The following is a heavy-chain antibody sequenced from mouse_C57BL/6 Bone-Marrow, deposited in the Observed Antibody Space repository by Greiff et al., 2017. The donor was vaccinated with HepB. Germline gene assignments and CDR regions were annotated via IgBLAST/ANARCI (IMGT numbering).Heavy chain of an antibody. CDR2: ISSGSSTI. V-gene: IGHV5-17*01. CDR3: ARENYAMDY. CDR1: GFTFSDYG. J-gene: IGHJ4*01. Sequence: DVKLVESGGGLVKPGGSLKLSCAASGFTFSDYGMHWVRQAPEKGLEWVAYISSGSSTIYYADTVKGRFTSSRENAKNTLFLQLTSLRSEDTAMYYCARENYAMDYWGQGTSVTVSS.